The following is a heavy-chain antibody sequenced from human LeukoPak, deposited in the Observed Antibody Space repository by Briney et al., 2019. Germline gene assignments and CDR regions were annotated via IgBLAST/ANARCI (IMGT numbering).Heavy chain of an antibody. J-gene: IGHJ4*02. V-gene: IGHV4-30-2*01. Sequence: SQTQSLTCAVSGGSISSGGYSWSWIRQPPGKGLEWIGYIYHSGSTYNPSLKSRVTISVDRSKNQFSLKLSSVTAADTAVYYCARGTRGYSYGKYYFDYWGQGTLVTVSS. CDR2: IYHSGST. CDR3: ARGTRGYSYGKYYFDY. CDR1: GGSISSGGYS. D-gene: IGHD5-18*01.